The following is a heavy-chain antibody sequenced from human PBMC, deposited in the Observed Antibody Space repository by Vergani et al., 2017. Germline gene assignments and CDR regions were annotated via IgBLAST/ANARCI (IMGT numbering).Heavy chain of an antibody. Sequence: EVDLVESGGGLAQPGGSLRLSCEASGITFWKFGMHWVRQGPGKGLEWVSGISWNSGAVDYADSVRGRFTISRDDSKNTAYLQMNSLKTEDTAVYYCMADNTENYWGQGTLVTVSS. CDR2: ISWNSGAV. CDR3: MADNTENY. CDR1: GITFWKFG. J-gene: IGHJ4*02. V-gene: IGHV3-9*01. D-gene: IGHD5-24*01.